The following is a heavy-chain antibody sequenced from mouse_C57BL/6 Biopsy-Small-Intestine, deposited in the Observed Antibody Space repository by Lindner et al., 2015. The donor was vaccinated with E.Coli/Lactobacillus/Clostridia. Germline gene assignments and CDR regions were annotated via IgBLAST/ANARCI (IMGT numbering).Heavy chain of an antibody. Sequence: VQLQESGPELVKPGASVKISCKASGYAFSSSWMNWVKQRPGKGLEWIGRIYPGDGDTNYNGKFKGKATLTADKSSNTAYMQLSSLTSEDSAVYFCAREGTGTGSFYYAMDYWGQGTSVTVSS. J-gene: IGHJ4*01. CDR1: GYAFSSSW. V-gene: IGHV1-82*01. CDR2: IYPGDGDT. D-gene: IGHD4-1*01. CDR3: AREGTGTGSFYYAMDY.